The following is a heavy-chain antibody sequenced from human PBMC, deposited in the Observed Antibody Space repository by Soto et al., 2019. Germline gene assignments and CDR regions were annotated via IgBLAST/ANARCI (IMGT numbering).Heavy chain of an antibody. CDR1: GFTFSSYA. CDR3: ARRSSGWYFDY. J-gene: IGHJ4*02. D-gene: IGHD6-19*01. CDR2: ISGSGGST. Sequence: EVQLLESGGGLVQPGGSLRLSCAASGFTFSSYAMSWVRQAPGKGLEWVSAISGSGGSTYYADSVKGRVTISRDNSKNTLYLQMTSLRAEDTAVYYCARRSSGWYFDYWGQGALVTVSS. V-gene: IGHV3-23*01.